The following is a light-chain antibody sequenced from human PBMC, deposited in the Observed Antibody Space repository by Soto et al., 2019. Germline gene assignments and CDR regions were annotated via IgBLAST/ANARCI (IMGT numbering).Light chain of an antibody. Sequence: QSVLTQPASVSGSPGQSITISCTATTSDVGDYNYVSWYQQYPGKAPKPIIYHVSNRPSGVSNRFSGSKSGDTASLTISGLQAEDEADYYCRSYTSGGSVIFGGGTKVTVL. CDR1: TSDVGDYNY. CDR2: HVS. J-gene: IGLJ2*01. V-gene: IGLV2-14*01. CDR3: RSYTSGGSVI.